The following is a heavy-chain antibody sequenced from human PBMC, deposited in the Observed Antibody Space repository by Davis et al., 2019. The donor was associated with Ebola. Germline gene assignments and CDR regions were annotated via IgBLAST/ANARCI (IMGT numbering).Heavy chain of an antibody. CDR2: ISSSSSYI. V-gene: IGHV3-21*04. Sequence: GGSLRLSCTASGSGFSDYYMNWVRQAPGKGLEWVSSISSSSSYIYYADSVKGRFTISRDNAKNSLYLQMNSLRAEDSAVYYCARLGSAPFDYWGQGTLVTVSS. CDR3: ARLGSAPFDY. D-gene: IGHD1-26*01. CDR1: GSGFSDYY. J-gene: IGHJ4*02.